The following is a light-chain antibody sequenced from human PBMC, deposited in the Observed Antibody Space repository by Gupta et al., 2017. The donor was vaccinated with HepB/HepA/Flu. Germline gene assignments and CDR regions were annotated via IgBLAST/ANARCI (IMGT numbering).Light chain of an antibody. CDR3: SSYTSGSTFYV. J-gene: IGLJ1*01. Sequence: QSALTQPASLSGSLGQSPTIPCTGTSSDVGRSDSVSWYQQHPDKAPKLIIYDVTSRPSGVSSRFSGSKSGNTASLTISGLQAEDETDYYCSSYTSGSTFYVFGTGTKVTVL. CDR1: SSDVGRSDS. V-gene: IGLV2-14*01. CDR2: DVT.